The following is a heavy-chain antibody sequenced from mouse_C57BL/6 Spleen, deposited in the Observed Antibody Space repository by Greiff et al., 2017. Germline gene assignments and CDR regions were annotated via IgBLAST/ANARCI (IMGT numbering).Heavy chain of an antibody. Sequence: VKLMESGPGLVAPSQSLSITCTVSGFSLTSYGVSWVRQPPGKGLEWLGVIWGDGSTNYHSALISRMSISKDNSKCQVFLKLNRSQTDDTATYYCAKGVTTVVARGYAMDYWGQGTSVTVSS. CDR3: AKGVTTVVARGYAMDY. CDR2: IWGDGST. J-gene: IGHJ4*01. V-gene: IGHV2-3*01. D-gene: IGHD1-1*01. CDR1: GFSLTSYG.